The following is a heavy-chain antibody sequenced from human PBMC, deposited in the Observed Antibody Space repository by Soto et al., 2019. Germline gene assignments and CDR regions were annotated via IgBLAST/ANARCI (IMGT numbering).Heavy chain of an antibody. Sequence: GGSLRLSCAASGFTFSSYWMSGVRQAPGKGLEWVANIKQDGSEKYYVDSVKGRFTISRDNAKNSLYLQMNSLRAEDTAVYYCARDQVQQQLAIGDYYYYGMDVWGQGTTVTV. J-gene: IGHJ6*02. CDR3: ARDQVQQQLAIGDYYYYGMDV. CDR1: GFTFSSYW. CDR2: IKQDGSEK. D-gene: IGHD6-13*01. V-gene: IGHV3-7*05.